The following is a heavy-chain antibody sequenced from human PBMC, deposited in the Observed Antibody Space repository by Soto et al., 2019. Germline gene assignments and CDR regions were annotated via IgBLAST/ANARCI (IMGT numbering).Heavy chain of an antibody. CDR3: ARGMSLDILTGYLYYYGMDV. CDR2: INPSGGST. V-gene: IGHV1-46*01. CDR1: GYTFTSYY. J-gene: IGHJ6*02. Sequence: ASVKVSCKASGYTFTSYYMHWVRQAPGQGLEWMGIINPSGGSTSYAQKFQGRVTMTRDTSTSTVYMELSSLRSEDTAAYYCARGMSLDILTGYLYYYGMDVWGQGTTVTVSS. D-gene: IGHD3-9*01.